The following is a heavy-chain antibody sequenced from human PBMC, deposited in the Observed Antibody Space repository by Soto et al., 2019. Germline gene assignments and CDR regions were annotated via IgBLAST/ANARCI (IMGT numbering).Heavy chain of an antibody. CDR3: ARDELEWELLGYTDY. V-gene: IGHV1-18*01. CDR1: GYTFTSYG. Sequence: QVQLEQGGTEVKKPGASVKVSCKASGYTFTSYGISWVRQAPGQGLEWMGWISAYNGNTNYAQKLQGRVTLTTDTSTSTAYIELRSLRSDDTAVYYCARDELEWELLGYTDYWGQGTLVTVSS. D-gene: IGHD1-26*01. CDR2: ISAYNGNT. J-gene: IGHJ4*02.